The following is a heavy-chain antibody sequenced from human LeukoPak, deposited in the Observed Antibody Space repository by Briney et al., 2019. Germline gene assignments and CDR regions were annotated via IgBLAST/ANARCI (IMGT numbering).Heavy chain of an antibody. CDR3: ARDNIHSSSHDY. CDR2: INHSGST. J-gene: IGHJ4*02. V-gene: IGHV4-34*01. CDR1: GGSFSGYY. D-gene: IGHD6-6*01. Sequence: SETLSLTCAVYGGSFSGYYGSWIRQPPGKGLEWIGEINHSGSTNYNPSLKSRVTISVDTSKNQFSLKLSSVTAADTAVYYCARDNIHSSSHDYWGQGTLVTVSS.